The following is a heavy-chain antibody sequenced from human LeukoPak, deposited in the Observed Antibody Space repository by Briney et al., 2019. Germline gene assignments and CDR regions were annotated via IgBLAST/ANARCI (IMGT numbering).Heavy chain of an antibody. CDR3: ARDRGSGRRLDY. CDR1: GFTFSSYG. Sequence: GGSLRLSCAASGFTFSSYGMHWVRQAPGKGLERVAVIWYDGSNKYYADSVKGRFTISRDNSKNTLYLQMNSLRAEDTAVYYCARDRGSGRRLDYWGQGTLVTVSS. D-gene: IGHD1-26*01. CDR2: IWYDGSNK. V-gene: IGHV3-33*01. J-gene: IGHJ4*02.